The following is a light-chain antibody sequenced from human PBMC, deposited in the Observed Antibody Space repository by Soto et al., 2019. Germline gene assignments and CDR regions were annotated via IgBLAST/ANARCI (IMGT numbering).Light chain of an antibody. Sequence: QSVLTQPPSVTGAAGERITISRTGSSSNIGAGYDVHWYQQLPGTAPKLLIYGNNNRPSGVPDRFSGSKSGSSASLAITGLQAEDEADYYCQSYDSSLSRVFGTGTKVTVL. CDR3: QSYDSSLSRV. CDR1: SSNIGAGYD. V-gene: IGLV1-40*01. CDR2: GNN. J-gene: IGLJ1*01.